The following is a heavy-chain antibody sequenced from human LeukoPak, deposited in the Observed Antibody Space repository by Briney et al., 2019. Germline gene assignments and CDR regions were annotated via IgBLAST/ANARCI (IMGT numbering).Heavy chain of an antibody. D-gene: IGHD6-13*01. CDR2: ISGNGGST. CDR3: VKDLYKGDSSSWYYFDY. Sequence: PGGSLRLSCSASGFIISNYAMHWVRQAPGKGLEYVSAISGNGGSTYYADSVKGRFTISRDNSKNTLYLQISSLRAEDTAIYHCVKDLYKGDSSSWYYFDYWGQGTLVTVSS. V-gene: IGHV3-64D*06. CDR1: GFIISNYA. J-gene: IGHJ4*02.